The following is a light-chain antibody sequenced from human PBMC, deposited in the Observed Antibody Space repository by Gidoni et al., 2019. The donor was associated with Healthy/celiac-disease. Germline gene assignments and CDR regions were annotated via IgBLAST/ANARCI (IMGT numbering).Light chain of an antibody. CDR1: QSITNN. V-gene: IGKV3-11*01. CDR2: DAS. Sequence: EIVLTQSPATLSLSPGEGATLSCTSSQSITNNLAWYQQKPGQPPRLLSFDASTRATGVPARFSASGSGTDFTLTISSLDLEDFAIYYCQQRSNWPRGTFGGXTKLEIK. CDR3: QQRSNWPRGT. J-gene: IGKJ4*01.